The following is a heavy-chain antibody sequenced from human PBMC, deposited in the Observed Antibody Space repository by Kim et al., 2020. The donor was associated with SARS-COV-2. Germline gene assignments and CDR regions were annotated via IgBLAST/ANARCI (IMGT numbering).Heavy chain of an antibody. CDR1: GGSISSGGYY. V-gene: IGHV4-31*03. CDR2: IYYSGST. Sequence: SETLSLTCTVSGGSISSGGYYWSWIRQHPGKGLEWIGYIYYSGSTYYNPSLKSRVTISVDTSKNQFSLKLSSVTAADTAVYYCARGGNVITTGAFDIWGQGTMVTVSS. J-gene: IGHJ3*02. CDR3: ARGGNVITTGAFDI. D-gene: IGHD3-22*01.